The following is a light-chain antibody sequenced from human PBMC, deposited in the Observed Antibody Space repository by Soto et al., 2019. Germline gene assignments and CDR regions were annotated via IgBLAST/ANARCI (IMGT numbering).Light chain of an antibody. CDR3: AAWDASVSGLV. CDR1: SSNIGSYP. Sequence: LTQCPAASGTPGQRLTISCYGSSSNIGSYPVYWYQQLPGTAPKLLINSDDQRPSAVPDRFFASKSGTSASLAISGLRSEDEADYYCAAWDASVSGLVFGAGTTVNV. J-gene: IGLJ1*01. V-gene: IGLV1-47*02. CDR2: SDD.